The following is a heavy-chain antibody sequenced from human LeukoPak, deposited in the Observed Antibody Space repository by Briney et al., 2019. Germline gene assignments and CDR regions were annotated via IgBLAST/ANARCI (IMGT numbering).Heavy chain of an antibody. J-gene: IGHJ4*02. CDR1: GFTVGNNY. V-gene: IGHV3-66*01. D-gene: IGHD3-22*01. Sequence: PGGSLRLSCAASGFTVGNNYMNWVRQAPGKGLEWVSLIFSHGETSYADSVKGRFTISRDNSKNTLYLQMNSLRAEDTAVYYCAKDVPYYYDSSGIYWGQGTLVTVSS. CDR2: IFSHGET. CDR3: AKDVPYYYDSSGIY.